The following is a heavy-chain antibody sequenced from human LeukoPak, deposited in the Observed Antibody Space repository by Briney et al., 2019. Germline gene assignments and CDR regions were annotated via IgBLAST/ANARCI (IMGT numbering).Heavy chain of an antibody. V-gene: IGHV3-11*01. J-gene: IGHJ3*01. CDR3: ATMAVAGTWAFDF. CDR1: GFTFTDFY. CDR2: ISISGTTI. Sequence: GGSLRLSCAASGFTFTDFYMSWIRQAPGKGLEWVSYISISGTTIYYADSVKGRFTFSRDNAKNSLYLQMNSLRAEDTAVYYCATMAVAGTWAFDFWGQGTMVTVSS. D-gene: IGHD6-19*01.